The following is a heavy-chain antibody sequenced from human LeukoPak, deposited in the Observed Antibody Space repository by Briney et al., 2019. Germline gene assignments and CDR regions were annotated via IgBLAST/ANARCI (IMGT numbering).Heavy chain of an antibody. CDR2: INTNTGNP. Sequence: GASVKVSCKASGYTFTSYAMNWVRQAPGQGLEWMGWINTNTGNPTYAQGFTGRFVFSLDTSVSTAYLQISSLKAEDTAVYYCARDRCTNGVCYKANPFDYWGQGTLVTVSS. CDR3: ARDRCTNGVCYKANPFDY. CDR1: GYTFTSYA. J-gene: IGHJ4*02. V-gene: IGHV7-4-1*02. D-gene: IGHD2-8*01.